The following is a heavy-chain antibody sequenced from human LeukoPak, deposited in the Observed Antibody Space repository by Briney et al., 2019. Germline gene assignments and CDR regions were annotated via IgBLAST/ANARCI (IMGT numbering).Heavy chain of an antibody. D-gene: IGHD6-13*01. CDR2: IIPIFGTA. Sequence: SVKVSCKASGGTFSSYAISWARQAPGQGLEWMGGIIPIFGTANYAQKFQGRVTITTDESTSTAYMELSSLRSEDTAVYYCARVTRRAAGAENWFDPWGQGTLVTVSS. V-gene: IGHV1-69*05. CDR1: GGTFSSYA. CDR3: ARVTRRAAGAENWFDP. J-gene: IGHJ5*02.